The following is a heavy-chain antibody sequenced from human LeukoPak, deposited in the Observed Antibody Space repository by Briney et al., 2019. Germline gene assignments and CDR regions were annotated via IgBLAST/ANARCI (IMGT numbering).Heavy chain of an antibody. V-gene: IGHV3-7*01. CDR2: INPDGREK. CDR3: GVVY. CDR1: GFTFSTSW. J-gene: IGHJ4*02. Sequence: PLRSLRLSSAASGFTFSTSWMNWVRQTPGKGLEWVTNINPDGREKYYVDSVKGRFFISRDNPKNSLYLQRLTLLAGGTAVNYCGVVYWGKGNLVNVSS.